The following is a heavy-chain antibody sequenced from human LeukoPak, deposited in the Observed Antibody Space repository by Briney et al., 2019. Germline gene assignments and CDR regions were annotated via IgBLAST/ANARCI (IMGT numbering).Heavy chain of an antibody. CDR1: GGSFSGYY. Sequence: ASETLSLTCAVYGGSFSGYYWSWIRQPPGKGLEWIGEINHSGSTNYNPSLKSRVTISVDTSKNQFSLKLSSVTAADTAVYYCARGLQWLSAFDIWGQGTMVTVSS. J-gene: IGHJ3*02. D-gene: IGHD6-19*01. CDR2: INHSGST. V-gene: IGHV4-34*01. CDR3: ARGLQWLSAFDI.